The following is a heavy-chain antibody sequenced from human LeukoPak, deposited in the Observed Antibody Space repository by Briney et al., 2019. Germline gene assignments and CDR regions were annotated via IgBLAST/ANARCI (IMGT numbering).Heavy chain of an antibody. CDR2: IYYSGST. CDR3: ARDSYSYGYGAFDY. Sequence: PSETLSLTCTVSGGSISSYYWSWIRQPPGKGLEWVGYIYYSGSTNYNPSLKSRVTMSVDTSKNQFSLKLSSVTAADTAVYYCARDSYSYGYGAFDYWGQGTLVTVSS. J-gene: IGHJ4*02. V-gene: IGHV4-59*01. D-gene: IGHD5-18*01. CDR1: GGSISSYY.